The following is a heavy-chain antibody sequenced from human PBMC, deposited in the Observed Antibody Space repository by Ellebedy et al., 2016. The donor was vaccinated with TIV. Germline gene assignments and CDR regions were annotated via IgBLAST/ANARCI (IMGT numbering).Heavy chain of an antibody. J-gene: IGHJ5*02. V-gene: IGHV1-2*02. CDR1: QYTFTGSF. CDR2: INPNTGGT. D-gene: IGHD2-15*01. Sequence: AASVKVSCKASQYTFTGSFMHWVRQAPGQGLEWMGWINPNTGGTNYAQKFQGRVTMTRDTSISTAYMALSSLRSNDPALYFCASGSGYCSGDTCYLGEWFDPWGQGTLVTVSS. CDR3: ASGSGYCSGDTCYLGEWFDP.